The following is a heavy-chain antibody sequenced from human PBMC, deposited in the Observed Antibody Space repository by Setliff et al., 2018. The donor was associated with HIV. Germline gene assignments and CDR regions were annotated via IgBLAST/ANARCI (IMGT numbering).Heavy chain of an antibody. J-gene: IGHJ4*02. D-gene: IGHD6-19*01. CDR1: GGSINSYY. CDR2: IYYSGGT. V-gene: IGHV4-59*01. Sequence: PSETLSLTCSVYGGSINSYYWSWIRQPPGKGLAWVGYIYYSGGTTYNPSLKSRVTISVDTSKNQFSLKLTSVTVADTAVYYCAGYTSGWYAPYWGQGTLVTVSS. CDR3: AGYTSGWYAPY.